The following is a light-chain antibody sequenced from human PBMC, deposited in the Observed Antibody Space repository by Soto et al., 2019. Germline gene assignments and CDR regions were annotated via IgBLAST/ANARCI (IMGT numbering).Light chain of an antibody. CDR2: DAP. CDR3: QQYNSQRT. J-gene: IGKJ1*01. CDR1: QSISSW. V-gene: IGKV1-5*01. Sequence: DIQMTQSPSTLSASVGDRVTITCRASQSISSWLAWYQQKPGKAPKLLIYDAPSLESGVPSRFSGGGSGTEFTLTISSLQPDDFATYYCQQYNSQRTFGQGTKVDIK.